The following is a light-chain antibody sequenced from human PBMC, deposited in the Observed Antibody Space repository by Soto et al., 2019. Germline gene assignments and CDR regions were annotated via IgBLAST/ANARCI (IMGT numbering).Light chain of an antibody. CDR2: EVS. CDR1: SSDVGSYDL. V-gene: IGLV2-23*02. J-gene: IGLJ2*01. CDR3: CSYATTTL. Sequence: QAALTQPASVSGSPGQSITISCTGTSSDVGSYDLVSWYQQHTGNAPKLMIYEVSKRPSGVSDRFSGSKSGNTASLTISGLQADDEADYYCCSYATTTLFGGGTKLPVL.